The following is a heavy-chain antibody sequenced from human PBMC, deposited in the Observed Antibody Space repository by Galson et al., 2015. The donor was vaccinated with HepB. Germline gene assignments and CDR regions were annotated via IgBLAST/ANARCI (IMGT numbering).Heavy chain of an antibody. V-gene: IGHV3-49*03. D-gene: IGHD3-16*01. J-gene: IGHJ4*02. CDR3: TRDEDYEYLWGSWFEY. Sequence: SLRPSCAASGFTFGDYAMSWFRQAPGKGLEWIGFFRSKGYGATTDSAAYFRGRFTISRDDSRSIAYLQMNSLKTEDTAVYYCTRDEDYEYLWGSWFEYWGQGTLATVSS. CDR2: FRSKGYGATT. CDR1: GFTFGDYA.